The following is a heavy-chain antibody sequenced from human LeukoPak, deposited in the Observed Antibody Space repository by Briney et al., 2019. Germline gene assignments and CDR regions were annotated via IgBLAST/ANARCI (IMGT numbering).Heavy chain of an antibody. CDR1: GFTFSSYA. CDR3: AKCITALLSPADAFDI. Sequence: PGGSLRLSCAASGFTFSSYAMSWVRQAPGKGLEWISAISSSGGSTYYADSVKGRFTISRDNSKNTLHLQMNSLRAEDTAVYYCAKCITALLSPADAFDIWGQGTMATVSS. V-gene: IGHV3-23*01. J-gene: IGHJ3*02. CDR2: ISSSGGST. D-gene: IGHD1-26*01.